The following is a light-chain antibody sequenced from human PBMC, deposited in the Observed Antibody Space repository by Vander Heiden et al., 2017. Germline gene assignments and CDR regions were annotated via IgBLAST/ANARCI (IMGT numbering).Light chain of an antibody. CDR2: DAS. CDR1: QSVSSY. Sequence: EIVLTQSPATLSLSPGEGATLSCRASQSVSSYLAWYQQKPGQAPRLLIYDASKRATGIPARFSGSASGTDFTLTISSLEPEDFAVYYCQQRSNWPITFGQGTRLEIK. J-gene: IGKJ5*01. CDR3: QQRSNWPIT. V-gene: IGKV3-11*01.